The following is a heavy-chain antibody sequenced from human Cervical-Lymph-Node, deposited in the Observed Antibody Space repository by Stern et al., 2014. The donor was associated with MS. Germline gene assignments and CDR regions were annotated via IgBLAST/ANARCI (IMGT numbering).Heavy chain of an antibody. V-gene: IGHV3-23*04. J-gene: IGHJ4*02. CDR2: ISGGGDST. Sequence: EVQLVESGGGLVQPGGSLRLSCAASGFTFNSYAMSWVRQAPGKGLEWVSTISGGGDSTSYADSVKGRFTISRDNSKDTLSVQMNSLRAEDTAVYYCAKHMRDSGSYSFDSWGQGTLVTVSS. CDR3: AKHMRDSGSYSFDS. CDR1: GFTFNSYA. D-gene: IGHD3-10*01.